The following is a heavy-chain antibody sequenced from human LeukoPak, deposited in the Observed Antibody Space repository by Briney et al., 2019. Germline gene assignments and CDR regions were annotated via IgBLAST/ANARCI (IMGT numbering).Heavy chain of an antibody. V-gene: IGHV1-8*02. CDR3: ARTGDGDYGIDY. D-gene: IGHD4-17*01. CDR1: GYTFTSYA. CDR2: MNPNSGNT. Sequence: GASVKVSCKASGYTFTSYAMNWVRQAPGQGLEWMGWMNPNSGNTGYAQKFQGRVTMTRNTSISTAYMELSSLRSEDTAVYYCARTGDGDYGIDYWGQGTLVTVSS. J-gene: IGHJ4*02.